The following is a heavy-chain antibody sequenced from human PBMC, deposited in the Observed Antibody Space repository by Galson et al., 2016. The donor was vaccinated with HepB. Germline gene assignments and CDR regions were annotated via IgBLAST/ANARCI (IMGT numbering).Heavy chain of an antibody. CDR3: AKDRGNFDLLYLRYYYYGMDV. CDR1: GFTFATYG. CDR2: ICGRCPDI. V-gene: IGHV3-23*01. Sequence: SLRLSCAASGFTFATYGMSWFRQAPGKGLEWVSTICGRCPDIDYADSVKGRFTISRDDSRDTVFLQMNSLRAEDTAVYYCAKDRGNFDLLYLRYYYYGMDVWGQGTTVPVSS. J-gene: IGHJ6*02. D-gene: IGHD3-9*01.